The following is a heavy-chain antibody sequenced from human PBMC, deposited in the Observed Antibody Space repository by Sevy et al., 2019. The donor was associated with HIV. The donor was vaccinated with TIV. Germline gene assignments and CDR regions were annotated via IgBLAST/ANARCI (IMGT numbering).Heavy chain of an antibody. J-gene: IGHJ6*02. D-gene: IGHD3-22*01. CDR1: GGSISSSSYY. CDR3: ASTRYYYDSSGYYYYYGMDV. CDR2: IYYSGST. V-gene: IGHV4-39*01. Sequence: SETLSLTCTVSGGSISSSSYYWGWIRQSPGKGLEWIGSIYYSGSTYYNPSLKSRVTISVDTSKNQFSLKLSSVTAADTAVYYCASTRYYYDSSGYYYYYGMDVWGQGTTVTVSS.